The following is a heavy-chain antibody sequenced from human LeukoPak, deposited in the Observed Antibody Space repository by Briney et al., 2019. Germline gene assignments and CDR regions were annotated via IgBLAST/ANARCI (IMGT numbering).Heavy chain of an antibody. D-gene: IGHD2-15*01. Sequence: PGGSLRLSCAASGFTFSSYGMSWVRQAPGKGLEWVSYISSSSSTIYYADSVKGRFTISRDNAKNTLYLHMNSLRADDTAVYYCARGGSCSGGNCKYTRKEIGYWGQGTLVTVSS. J-gene: IGHJ4*02. CDR2: ISSSSSTI. CDR1: GFTFSSYG. CDR3: ARGGSCSGGNCKYTRKEIGY. V-gene: IGHV3-48*04.